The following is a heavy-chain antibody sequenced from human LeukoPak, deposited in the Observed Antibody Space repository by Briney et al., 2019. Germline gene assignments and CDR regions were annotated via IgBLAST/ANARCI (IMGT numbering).Heavy chain of an antibody. Sequence: SETLSLTCTVSGGSISSYYWSWIRQPAGKGLEWIGRIYTSGSTNYNPSLKSRVTMSVDTSKNQFSLTLSSVTAADAAVYYCARGGYCGGDCLLGDDAFDIWGQGTMVTVSS. CDR2: IYTSGST. D-gene: IGHD2-21*01. J-gene: IGHJ3*02. CDR1: GGSISSYY. V-gene: IGHV4-4*07. CDR3: ARGGYCGGDCLLGDDAFDI.